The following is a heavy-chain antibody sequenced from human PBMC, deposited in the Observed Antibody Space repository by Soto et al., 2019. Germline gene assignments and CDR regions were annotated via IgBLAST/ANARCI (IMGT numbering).Heavy chain of an antibody. CDR2: INPSGGST. V-gene: IGHV1-46*01. CDR1: GYTFTSYY. J-gene: IGHJ4*02. CDR3: ARSVEQQLASDY. D-gene: IGHD6-13*01. Sequence: QVQLVTSGAEVKKPGASVTVSCKASGYTFTSYYMHWVRQTPGHGLEWLGIINPSGGSTSYAQKFQGRVTMTRDTSTSTVYMELSSLRSEDTAVYYCARSVEQQLASDYWGQGTLVTVSS.